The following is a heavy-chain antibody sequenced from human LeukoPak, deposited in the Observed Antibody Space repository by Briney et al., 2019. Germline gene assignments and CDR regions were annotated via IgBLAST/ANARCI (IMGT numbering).Heavy chain of an antibody. CDR3: ARGSRYISTWSRNHWFDP. J-gene: IGHJ5*02. CDR1: GFTFSNYA. V-gene: IGHV3-30*04. CDR2: ISYEGTNK. Sequence: GSLRLSCAASGFTFSNYAMHWVRQAPGKGLEWVAVISYEGTNKYYADSVKGRFTISRDSSKNTLYLQINSLRAEDTAMYYCARGSRYISTWSRNHWFDPWGQGTLVTVSS. D-gene: IGHD6-13*01.